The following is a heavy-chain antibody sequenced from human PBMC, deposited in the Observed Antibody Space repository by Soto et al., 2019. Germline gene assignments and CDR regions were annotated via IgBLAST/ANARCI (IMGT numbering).Heavy chain of an antibody. CDR3: ARLLGDGGYNKRNATFDY. CDR2: IYPGDSDT. V-gene: IGHV5-51*01. CDR1: GYSFTSYW. J-gene: IGHJ4*02. Sequence: PGESLKISCKGSGYSFTSYWISWVRQMPGKGLEWMGIIYPGDSDTRYSPSFQGQVTISADKSISTAYLQWSSLKASDTAMYYCARLLGDGGYNKRNATFDYWGQGTMVTVSS. D-gene: IGHD5-12*01.